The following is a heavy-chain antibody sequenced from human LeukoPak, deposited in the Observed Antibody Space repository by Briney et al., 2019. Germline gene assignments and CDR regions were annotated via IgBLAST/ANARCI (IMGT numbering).Heavy chain of an antibody. Sequence: GGSLRLSCAVSGFPVSSNYMTWVRQAPGKGLEWVSVIHSGGTTNYAHSVKGRFTISRDDSKNTLYLQMNSVRTDDTAVYYCARDNIYCSGGSCYSEGFDYWGQGTLVTVSS. V-gene: IGHV3-53*01. CDR2: IHSGGTT. D-gene: IGHD2-15*01. J-gene: IGHJ4*02. CDR1: GFPVSSNY. CDR3: ARDNIYCSGGSCYSEGFDY.